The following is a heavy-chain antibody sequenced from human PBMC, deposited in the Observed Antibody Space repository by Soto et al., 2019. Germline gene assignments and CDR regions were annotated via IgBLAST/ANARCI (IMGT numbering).Heavy chain of an antibody. CDR2: IYYAGST. CDR3: AIGNVDIVATWNLDLDY. D-gene: IGHD5-12*01. Sequence: PSETLSVTCTVSGGSMIRYYCSWIRQPPRRGLEWIGFIYYAGSTKYNPSLNSRVTISVDTSKNQFSLTVTSVTAADTAVYYCAIGNVDIVATWNLDLDYWGQGTLVTVSS. CDR1: GGSMIRYY. J-gene: IGHJ4*02. V-gene: IGHV4-59*12.